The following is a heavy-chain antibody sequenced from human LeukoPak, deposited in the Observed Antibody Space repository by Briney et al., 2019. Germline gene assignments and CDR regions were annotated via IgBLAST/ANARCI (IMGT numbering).Heavy chain of an antibody. CDR3: ARADDYVWGSYRLMSHYYYYMDV. J-gene: IGHJ6*03. V-gene: IGHV1-69*05. Sequence: SVKVSCKASGGTFSSYAISWVRQAPGQGLEWRGGIIPLFGTANYAQKFQGRVTITTDASTSTAYMELSSLRSEDTAVYYCARADDYVWGSYRLMSHYYYYMDVWGKGTTVTVSS. CDR1: GGTFSSYA. D-gene: IGHD3-16*02. CDR2: IIPLFGTA.